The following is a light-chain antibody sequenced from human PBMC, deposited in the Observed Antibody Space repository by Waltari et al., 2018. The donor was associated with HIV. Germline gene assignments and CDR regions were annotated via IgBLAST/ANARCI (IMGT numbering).Light chain of an antibody. V-gene: IGLV1-47*01. CDR3: AACDDRLRGSWL. CDR2: RNN. Sequence: QSVLTQPPSASGTPGQRVTISCSGSNSNIGSNFVYWYQHLPGTAPRLHIYRNNHRPSRVPGRFSGSKSGSLASLAISGLRSEVEAYHDCAACDDRLRGSWLFGGGTILAFL. J-gene: IGLJ3*02. CDR1: NSNIGSNF.